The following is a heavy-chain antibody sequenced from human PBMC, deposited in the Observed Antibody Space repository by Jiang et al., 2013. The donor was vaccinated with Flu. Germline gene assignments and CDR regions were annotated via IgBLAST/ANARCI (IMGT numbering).Heavy chain of an antibody. V-gene: IGHV1-2*02. CDR1: GYTFTGYY. CDR2: INPNSGGT. Sequence: SGAEVKKPGASVKVSCKASGYTFTGYYMHWVRQAPGQGLEWMGWINPNSGGTNYAQKFQGRVTMTRDTSISTAYMELSRLRSDDTAVYYCARGEYDILTGYDRPVEYYYGMDVWGQGTPVTVSS. D-gene: IGHD3-9*01. J-gene: IGHJ6*02. CDR3: ARGEYDILTGYDRPVEYYYGMDV.